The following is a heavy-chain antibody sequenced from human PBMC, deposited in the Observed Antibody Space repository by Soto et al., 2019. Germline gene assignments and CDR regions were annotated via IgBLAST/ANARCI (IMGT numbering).Heavy chain of an antibody. V-gene: IGHV3-30-3*01. CDR3: ARDRLNYYDSSGYLRENKYYYYGM. D-gene: IGHD3-22*01. CDR1: GFTFSSYA. J-gene: IGHJ6*01. CDR2: ISYDGSNK. Sequence: GGSLRLSCAASGFTFSSYAMHWVRQAPGKGLEWVAVISYDGSNKYYADSVKGRFTISRDNSKNTLYLQMNSLRAEDTAVYYCARDRLNYYDSSGYLRENKYYYYGM.